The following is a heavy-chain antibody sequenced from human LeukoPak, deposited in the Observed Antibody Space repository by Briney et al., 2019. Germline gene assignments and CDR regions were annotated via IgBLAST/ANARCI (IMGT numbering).Heavy chain of an antibody. D-gene: IGHD6-13*01. J-gene: IGHJ4*02. CDR2: IYSSGST. CDR1: GGSISSYH. CDR3: ARLGHSSSWYKIDY. Sequence: SETLSLTCTVSGGSISSYHWNWIRQPPGKGLEWIGYIYSSGSTNYNPSLESRVTISVDTSKNLFSLKLSSVTAADTAVYYCARLGHSSSWYKIDYWGQGTLVTVSS. V-gene: IGHV4-59*08.